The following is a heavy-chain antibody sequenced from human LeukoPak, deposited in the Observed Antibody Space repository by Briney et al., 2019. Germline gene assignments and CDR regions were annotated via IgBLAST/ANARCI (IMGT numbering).Heavy chain of an antibody. V-gene: IGHV1-18*01. CDR3: ARDLEVRGVIGSHLFDY. CDR2: ISAYNGNT. D-gene: IGHD3-10*01. J-gene: IGHJ4*02. Sequence: RASVKVSCKASGYTFTSYGISWVRQAPGQGLEWMGWISAYNGNTNYAQNLQGRVTMTTDTSTSTAYMELRSLRSDDTAVYYCARDLEVRGVIGSHLFDYWGQGTLVTVSS. CDR1: GYTFTSYG.